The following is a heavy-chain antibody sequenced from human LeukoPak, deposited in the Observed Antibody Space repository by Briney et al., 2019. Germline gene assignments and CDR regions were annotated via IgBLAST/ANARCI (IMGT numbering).Heavy chain of an antibody. CDR1: GYTFTSFD. D-gene: IGHD5-24*01. J-gene: IGHJ6*02. CDR2: MNPNSGNT. Sequence: GASVKVSCTASGYTFTSFDINWVRQATGQGLEWMGWMNPNSGNTGYAQKLQGRVTMTRSTSISTAYMELSSLRSEDTAAYYCARGGYNMDVWGQGTTVTVSS. CDR3: ARGGYNMDV. V-gene: IGHV1-8*01.